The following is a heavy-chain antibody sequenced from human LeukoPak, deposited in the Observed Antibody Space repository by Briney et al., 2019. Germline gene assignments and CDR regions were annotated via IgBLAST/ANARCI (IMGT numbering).Heavy chain of an antibody. J-gene: IGHJ5*02. D-gene: IGHD2-21*02. CDR3: ARAHCGGDCSHNWFDP. CDR1: GYTLTGYY. CDR2: INPNGGGT. V-gene: IGHV1-2*04. Sequence: ASVKVSCKASGYTLTGYYMHWVRQAPGQGLEWMGWINPNGGGTNYAQKFQGWVTMTRDTSISTAYMELSRLRSDDTAVYYCARAHCGGDCSHNWFDPWGQGTLVTVSS.